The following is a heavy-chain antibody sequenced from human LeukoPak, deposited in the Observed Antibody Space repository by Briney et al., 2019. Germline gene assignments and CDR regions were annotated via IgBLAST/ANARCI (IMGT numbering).Heavy chain of an antibody. J-gene: IGHJ3*01. D-gene: IGHD3-3*01. Sequence: GGSLRLSCAASGFTFSSYWMHWVRQAPGKGLVWVSGIKSDGSSKSYADSVKGRFTISRDNAKNTLYLQMNSLRAEDTAVYYCARERFLRVWGQGTMVTVSS. CDR3: ARERFLRV. CDR2: IKSDGSSK. V-gene: IGHV3-74*01. CDR1: GFTFSSYW.